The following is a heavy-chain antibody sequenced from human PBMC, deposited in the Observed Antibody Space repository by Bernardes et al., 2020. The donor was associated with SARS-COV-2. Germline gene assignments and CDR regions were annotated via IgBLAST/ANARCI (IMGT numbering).Heavy chain of an antibody. CDR3: ATAPTLRSSPPGGYYYYYGMDV. CDR2: FDSEDGET. D-gene: IGHD6-13*01. Sequence: ASVKVSCKVSGYTLTELSMHWVRQAPGKGLEWMGGFDSEDGETIYAQKFQGRVTMTEDTSTDTAYMELSSLRSEDTAVYYCATAPTLRSSPPGGYYYYYGMDVWGQGTTVTVSS. J-gene: IGHJ6*02. CDR1: GYTLTELS. V-gene: IGHV1-24*01.